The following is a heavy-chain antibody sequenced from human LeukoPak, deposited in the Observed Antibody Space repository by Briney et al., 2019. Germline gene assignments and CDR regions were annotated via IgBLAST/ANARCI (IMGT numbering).Heavy chain of an antibody. D-gene: IGHD2-21*01. J-gene: IGHJ4*02. V-gene: IGHV1-8*01. CDR1: GYTFTSYD. CDR2: MNPNSGNT. CDR3: ASYCGADCAPGGY. Sequence: ASVKVSCKASGYTFTSYDINWVRQATGQGLEWMGWMNPNSGNTGYAQKFQGRVTMTRNTSISTAYMELSSLRSDDTAVFYCASYCGADCAPGGYWGQGTLVTVSS.